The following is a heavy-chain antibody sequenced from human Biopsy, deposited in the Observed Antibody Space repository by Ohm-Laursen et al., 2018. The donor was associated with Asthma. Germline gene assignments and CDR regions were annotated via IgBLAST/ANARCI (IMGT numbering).Heavy chain of an antibody. CDR2: ISGSSIII. J-gene: IGHJ5*02. CDR3: ARDESFSMASGSWFDP. D-gene: IGHD2/OR15-2a*01. V-gene: IGHV3-23*01. Sequence: GSLRLSCTASGFSFDDCAMHWARQAPGKGLEWVSTISGSSIIIHYGGSVKGRFTISRDNSKNTMYLVMNSLRPEDTAVYYCARDESFSMASGSWFDPWGQGTLVTVSS. CDR1: GFSFDDCA.